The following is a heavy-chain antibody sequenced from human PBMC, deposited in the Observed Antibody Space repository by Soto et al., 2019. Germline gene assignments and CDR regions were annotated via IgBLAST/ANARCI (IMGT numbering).Heavy chain of an antibody. D-gene: IGHD3-22*01. CDR1: GFTFSSYA. V-gene: IGHV3-23*01. CDR3: AKDDYYDSSGYHYVGHFDY. J-gene: IGHJ4*02. Sequence: HGGSLRLSCAASGFTFSSYAMSWVRQAPGKGLEWVSAISGSGGSTYYADSVKGRFTISRDNSKNTLYLQMNSLRAEDTAVYYCAKDDYYDSSGYHYVGHFDYWGQGTLVTVSS. CDR2: ISGSGGST.